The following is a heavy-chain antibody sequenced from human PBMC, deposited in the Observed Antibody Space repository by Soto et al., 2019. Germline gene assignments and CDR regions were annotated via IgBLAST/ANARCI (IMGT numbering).Heavy chain of an antibody. J-gene: IGHJ6*02. V-gene: IGHV3-30*18. CDR2: ISYDGSNK. CDR1: GFTFSSYG. D-gene: IGHD3-3*01. Sequence: QVQLVESGGGVVQPGRSLRLSCAASGFTFSSYGMHWVRQAPGKGLEWVAVISYDGSNKFYAVSVKGRFTISRDNSKNTLYLQMNSLRAEDTAVYYCAKEVWSGPMDVWGQGTTVTVSS. CDR3: AKEVWSGPMDV.